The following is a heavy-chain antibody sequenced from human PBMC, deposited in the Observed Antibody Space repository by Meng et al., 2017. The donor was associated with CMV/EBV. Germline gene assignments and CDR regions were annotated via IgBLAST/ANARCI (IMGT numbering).Heavy chain of an antibody. D-gene: IGHD2-2*01. J-gene: IGHJ6*02. CDR2: IYYSGST. CDR3: ARESLGYCSSTSCYGYYYYYGMDV. CDR1: GGSISSGDYY. Sequence: SCTVSGGSISSGDYYWSWIRQPPGKGLEWIGYIYYSGSTYYNPSLKSRVTISVDTSKNQFSLKLSSVTAADTAVYYCARESLGYCSSTSCYGYYYYYGMDVWGQGTTVTVSS. V-gene: IGHV4-30-4*08.